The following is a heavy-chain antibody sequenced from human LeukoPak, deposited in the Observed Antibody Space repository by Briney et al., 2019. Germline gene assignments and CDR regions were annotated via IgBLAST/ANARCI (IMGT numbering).Heavy chain of an antibody. Sequence: ASVPVSCKVSGYTLTELSMHWVRQAPGKGLEWMGGFDPEYGETIYAQKFQGRVTMTEDTSTDTAYMELSSLRSEDTTVYYCATAPGYYDSSGYLYNWFDPWGQGTLVTVS. V-gene: IGHV1-24*01. D-gene: IGHD3-22*01. CDR1: GYTLTELS. J-gene: IGHJ5*02. CDR2: FDPEYGET. CDR3: ATAPGYYDSSGYLYNWFDP.